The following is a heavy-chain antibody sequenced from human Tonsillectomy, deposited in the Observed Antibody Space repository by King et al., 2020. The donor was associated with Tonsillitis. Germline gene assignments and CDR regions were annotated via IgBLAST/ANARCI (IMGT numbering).Heavy chain of an antibody. V-gene: IGHV4-34*01. CDR3: ARENYPYAFDI. D-gene: IGHD1-7*01. CDR2: ISHSGST. Sequence: VQLQQWGAGLLKPSEPLSLTCAVYGVSFSGYYWSWLRQPPEKGLEWIGEISHSGSTNYNPSLKSRVTISVDTSKNQFSLKLSSVTAADTAVYYCARENYPYAFDIWGQGTMVTVSS. CDR1: GVSFSGYY. J-gene: IGHJ3*02.